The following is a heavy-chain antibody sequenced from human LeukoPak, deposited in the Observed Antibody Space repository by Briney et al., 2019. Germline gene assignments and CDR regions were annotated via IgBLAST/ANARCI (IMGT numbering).Heavy chain of an antibody. Sequence: PGGSLRLSCAASGFRFGDYGMSWVRQAPGKGLEWVSGINWSGRSTGYADSVKGRFTISRDTAKNSLYLQMNSLRAEDTALYYCARNYGGYDGTDYWGQGTLVTVSS. CDR2: INWSGRST. V-gene: IGHV3-20*04. CDR3: ARNYGGYDGTDY. J-gene: IGHJ4*02. CDR1: GFRFGDYG. D-gene: IGHD5-12*01.